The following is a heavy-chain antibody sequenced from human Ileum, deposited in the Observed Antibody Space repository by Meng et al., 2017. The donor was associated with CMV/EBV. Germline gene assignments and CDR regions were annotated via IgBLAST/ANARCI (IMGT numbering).Heavy chain of an antibody. CDR1: GDPISSGSHS. CDR2: MYFSGIA. CDR3: ARDLTNKWFYY. V-gene: IGHV4-39*07. D-gene: IGHD1-26*01. Sequence: QPQAPGPGLVKPAETLALPCTASGDPISSGSHSWAWFRQPPGKRLEWIGSMYFSGIADYNPSLKSRVTISLHATQKQFSLRLTSVTAADSAVYFCARDLTNKWFYYWGQGTLVTVSS. J-gene: IGHJ4*02.